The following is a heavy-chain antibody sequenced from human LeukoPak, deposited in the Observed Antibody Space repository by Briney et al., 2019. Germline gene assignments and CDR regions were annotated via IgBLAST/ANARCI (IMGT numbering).Heavy chain of an antibody. V-gene: IGHV3-30*18. D-gene: IGHD6-19*01. CDR1: GFTFSSYG. Sequence: GGSLRLSCAASGFTFSSYGMHWVRQAPGKGLEWVAVISYDGSNKYYADSVKGRFTISRDNSKNTLYLQMNSLRAEDTAVYYCAKDPQTSEQWLSHFDYWGQGTLVTVSS. J-gene: IGHJ4*02. CDR2: ISYDGSNK. CDR3: AKDPQTSEQWLSHFDY.